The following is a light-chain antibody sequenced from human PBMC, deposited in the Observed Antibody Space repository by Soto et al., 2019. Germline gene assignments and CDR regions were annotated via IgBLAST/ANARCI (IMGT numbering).Light chain of an antibody. CDR3: RSYASSLSGPVV. V-gene: IGLV1-40*01. CDR2: GNS. Sequence: QSVLTQPPSVSGSPGQRVTISCTGSSSNIGAGYYVHWYQQLPGTAPKLLIYGNSNRPSGVPDRFSGSKSGTSASLAITGLKAEDEADYYCRSYASSLSGPVVFGGGTKVTVL. J-gene: IGLJ2*01. CDR1: SSNIGAGYY.